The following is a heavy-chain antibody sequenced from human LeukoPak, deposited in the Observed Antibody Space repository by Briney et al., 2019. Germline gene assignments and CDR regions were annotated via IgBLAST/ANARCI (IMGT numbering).Heavy chain of an antibody. J-gene: IGHJ4*02. V-gene: IGHV3-48*03. D-gene: IGHD3-22*01. CDR3: ARQPFIVVPTDS. CDR2: ISSSGSTI. CDR1: GFTFSSYE. Sequence: GGSLRLSCAASGFTFSSYEMNWVRQAPGKGLEWVSYISSSGSTIYYADSVKGRFTISRDNAKNSLFLQMNSLRAEDTAVYYCARQPFIVVPTDSWGQGTLVTVSS.